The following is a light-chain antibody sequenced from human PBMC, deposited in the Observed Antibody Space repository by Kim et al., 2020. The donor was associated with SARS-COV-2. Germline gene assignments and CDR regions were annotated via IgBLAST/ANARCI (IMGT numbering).Light chain of an antibody. Sequence: SYELTQPPSVSVAPGKTARITCGGNNIGSKSVHWYQQKPGQAPVLVIYYDSDRPSGIPERFSGSNSGNTATLTISRVEAGDEADYYCQVWDSSSLRVFGGGNQLTVL. CDR1: NIGSKS. V-gene: IGLV3-21*04. CDR3: QVWDSSSLRV. J-gene: IGLJ3*02. CDR2: YDS.